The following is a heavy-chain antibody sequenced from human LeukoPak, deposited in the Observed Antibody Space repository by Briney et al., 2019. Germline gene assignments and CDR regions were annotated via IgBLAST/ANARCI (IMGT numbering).Heavy chain of an antibody. V-gene: IGHV1-18*01. Sequence: GPSVKVSCKASGYTFTSYGISWVRQAPGQGLEWMGWISAYNGNTNYAQKLQGRVTMTTDTSTSTAYMGLRSLRSDDTAVYYCARAPPIAGTDYYYGMDVWGQGTTVTVSS. D-gene: IGHD6-13*01. CDR3: ARAPPIAGTDYYYGMDV. J-gene: IGHJ6*02. CDR2: ISAYNGNT. CDR1: GYTFTSYG.